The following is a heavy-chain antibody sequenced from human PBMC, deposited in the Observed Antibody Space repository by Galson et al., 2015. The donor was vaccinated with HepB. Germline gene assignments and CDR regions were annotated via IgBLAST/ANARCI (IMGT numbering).Heavy chain of an antibody. Sequence: SVKVSCKASGYTFAGFYMHWVRQAPGQGLEWMGRINPHSGGTNSAQKFQGRVTMTRDTSISTAYMELRRLRSDDTAVYYCARAMSGGDFDYWGQGTLVTVSS. CDR2: INPHSGGT. CDR1: GYTFAGFY. D-gene: IGHD3-16*01. CDR3: ARAMSGGDFDY. J-gene: IGHJ4*02. V-gene: IGHV1-2*06.